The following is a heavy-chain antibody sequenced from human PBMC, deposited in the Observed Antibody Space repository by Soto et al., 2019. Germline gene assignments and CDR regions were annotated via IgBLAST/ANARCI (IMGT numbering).Heavy chain of an antibody. CDR3: ARDRGAFDI. V-gene: IGHV3-30-3*01. Sequence: GGSLRLSCAASGFTFSSYAMHWVRQAPGKGLEWEAVISYDGSNKYYADSVKGRFTISRDNSKNTLYLQMNSLRAEDTAVYYCARDRGAFDIWGQVTMVTVSS. J-gene: IGHJ3*02. CDR2: ISYDGSNK. CDR1: GFTFSSYA.